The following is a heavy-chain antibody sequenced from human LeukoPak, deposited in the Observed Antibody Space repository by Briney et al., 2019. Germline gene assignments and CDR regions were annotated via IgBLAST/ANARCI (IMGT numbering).Heavy chain of an antibody. V-gene: IGHV3-15*01. J-gene: IGHJ4*02. Sequence: GGSLRLSCAASGFTFSSYGMHWVRQAPGKGLEWVGRIKSKTDGGTTDYAAPVKGRFTISRDDSKNTLYLQMNSLKTKDTAVYYCTTSSIVGASLWGQGTLVTVSS. CDR2: IKSKTDGGTT. CDR3: TTSSIVGASL. CDR1: GFTFSSYG. D-gene: IGHD1-26*01.